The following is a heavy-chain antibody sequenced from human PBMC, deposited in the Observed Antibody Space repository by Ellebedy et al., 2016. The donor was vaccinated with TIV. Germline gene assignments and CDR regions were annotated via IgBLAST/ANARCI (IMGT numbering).Heavy chain of an antibody. CDR1: GYSFTNYW. CDR3: ARSSTGLHFDY. Sequence: GESLKISXQGSGYSFTNYWIGWVRQMPGKGLEWMGIIYPDDSDTRYSPSFQGQVTISADKSISTAYLQWSSLKASDIAMYYCARSSTGLHFDYWGQGTLVTVSS. CDR2: IYPDDSDT. J-gene: IGHJ4*02. V-gene: IGHV5-51*01. D-gene: IGHD1-14*01.